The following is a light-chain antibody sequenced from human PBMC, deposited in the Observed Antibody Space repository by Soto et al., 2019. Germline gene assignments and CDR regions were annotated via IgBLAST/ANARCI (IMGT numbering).Light chain of an antibody. CDR1: QSVSSN. Sequence: VLTQSPSTLSLSSGERAPLSWRSSQSVSSNLAWYQQKPGQAPRLLIYDTSNRATGVPARFSGSGSGTDFTLTISSLEPEDCAIYYCQQRQYWPPITFGQGTRLEIK. CDR2: DTS. V-gene: IGKV3-11*01. CDR3: QQRQYWPPIT. J-gene: IGKJ5*01.